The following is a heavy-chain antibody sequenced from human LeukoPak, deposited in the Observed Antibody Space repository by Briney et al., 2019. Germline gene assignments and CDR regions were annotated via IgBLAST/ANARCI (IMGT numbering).Heavy chain of an antibody. V-gene: IGHV3-43*02. D-gene: IGHD2-21*02. CDR1: GFIFSSYG. Sequence: GRSLRLSCAAAGFIFSSYGMHSVLHAAGNGLEWVSLISGDGGSTYYADSVKGRFTISRDNSKNSLYLQMNSLRTEDTALYYCAKAPCGGDCPHEYFRHWGQGTLVTVSS. CDR2: ISGDGGST. CDR3: AKAPCGGDCPHEYFRH. J-gene: IGHJ1*01.